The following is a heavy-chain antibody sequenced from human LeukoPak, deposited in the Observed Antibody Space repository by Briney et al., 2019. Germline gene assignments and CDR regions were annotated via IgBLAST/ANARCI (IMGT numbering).Heavy chain of an antibody. V-gene: IGHV3-9*01. CDR1: GFTFDDYA. CDR3: AKDIQDLFEFHPFDY. Sequence: GGSLRLSCAACGFTFDDYAMHGVRQAPGKGLEGVSGSSWNSGSIGYADSVKGRFTNSRDNAKNSLYLQMNSLRAEDTALYYCAKDIQDLFEFHPFDYWGQGTLVTVSS. J-gene: IGHJ4*02. CDR2: SSWNSGSI. D-gene: IGHD3-3*01.